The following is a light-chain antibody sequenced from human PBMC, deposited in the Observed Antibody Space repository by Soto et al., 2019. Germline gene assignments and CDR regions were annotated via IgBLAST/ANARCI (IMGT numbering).Light chain of an antibody. Sequence: EIVRTQSPATLSVSPGERATLSCRASQSVSGNLAWYQHKPGQAPRLLIYVASSRATGIPARFSGSRSGTEFTITISSLQTEDFAVYYCQQYNNWPPSTFGQGTKLEIK. J-gene: IGKJ2*02. CDR3: QQYNNWPPST. CDR2: VAS. V-gene: IGKV3-15*01. CDR1: QSVSGN.